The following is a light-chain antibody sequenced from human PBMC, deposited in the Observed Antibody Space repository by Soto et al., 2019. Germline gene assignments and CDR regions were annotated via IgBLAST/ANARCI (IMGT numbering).Light chain of an antibody. J-gene: IGKJ4*01. CDR2: DAA. CDR3: QQRSRWPPLT. CDR1: QSVGSY. Sequence: EIVLTQSPATLSLSPGERATLSCRASQSVGSYLAWYQQKPGQAPRLLIYDAANRATGIPARFSGSGSGTDVTLTNSSIEADEAAVYYCQQRSRWPPLTFGGGTKVEIK. V-gene: IGKV3-11*01.